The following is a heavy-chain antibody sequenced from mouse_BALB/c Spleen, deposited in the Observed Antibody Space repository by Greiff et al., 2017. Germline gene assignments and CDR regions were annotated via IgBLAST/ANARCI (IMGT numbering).Heavy chain of an antibody. CDR1: GFSLTSYG. D-gene: IGHD2-4*01. CDR2: IWAGGST. CDR3: ASERSTMITTYYAMDY. V-gene: IGHV2-9*02. Sequence: VKLMESGPGLVAPSQSLSITCTVSGFSLTSYGVHWVRQPPGKGLEWLGVIWAGGSTNYNSALMSRLSISKDNSKSQVFLKMNSLQTDDTAMYYCASERSTMITTYYAMDYWGQGTSVTVSS. J-gene: IGHJ4*01.